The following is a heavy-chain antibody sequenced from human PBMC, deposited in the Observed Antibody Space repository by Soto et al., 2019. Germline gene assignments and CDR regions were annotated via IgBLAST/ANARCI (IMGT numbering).Heavy chain of an antibody. D-gene: IGHD3-3*01. CDR2: IYYSGST. CDR3: ARDSRDYDFWSGHLTYYFDY. J-gene: IGHJ4*02. CDR1: GGSISSGGYY. V-gene: IGHV4-31*03. Sequence: QVQLQESGPGLVKPSQTLSLTCTVSGGSISSGGYYWSWIRHHPGKGLEWIGYIYYSGSTYYNPSLKSRVTIAVDTSKNQFSLKLSSVTAADTAVYYCARDSRDYDFWSGHLTYYFDYWGQGTLVTVSS.